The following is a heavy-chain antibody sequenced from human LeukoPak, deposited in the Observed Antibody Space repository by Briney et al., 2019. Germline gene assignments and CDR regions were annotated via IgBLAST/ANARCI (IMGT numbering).Heavy chain of an antibody. V-gene: IGHV1-18*01. CDR1: GYTFTTYG. J-gene: IGHJ4*02. Sequence: ASVKVSCKASGYTFTTYGISWVRQAPGQGLEWMGWISGYNGNTNYAQQLQDRVTMTTDTSTSTAYMELRSLRSDDTAVYYCAREGYSSGWYAIGYWGQGTLVTVSS. CDR3: AREGYSSGWYAIGY. D-gene: IGHD6-19*01. CDR2: ISGYNGNT.